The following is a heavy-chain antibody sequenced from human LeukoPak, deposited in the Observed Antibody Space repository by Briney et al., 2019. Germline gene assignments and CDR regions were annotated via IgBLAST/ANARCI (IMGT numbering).Heavy chain of an antibody. CDR3: ARERTSGWDAFDF. CDR2: ISNDGMRK. J-gene: IGHJ4*02. D-gene: IGHD6-19*01. Sequence: PGRSLRLSCAASGFTFSRSAMHWVRQPPGKGLEWMAVISNDGMRKFHADSVKGRFTISRDNAKNTLYLQMNSLRAEDTAVYYCARERTSGWDAFDFWGQGTLVTVSS. CDR1: GFTFSRSA. V-gene: IGHV3-30*04.